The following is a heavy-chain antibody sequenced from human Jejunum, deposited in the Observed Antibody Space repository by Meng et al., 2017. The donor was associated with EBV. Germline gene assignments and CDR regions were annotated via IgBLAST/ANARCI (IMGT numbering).Heavy chain of an antibody. CDR2: ITDSGGST. CDR3: AKLTRA. Sequence: QLVGFGGGLRQPGGSLTFSCAASGLTFNSHPMSWVRQAPGKGLEWVSAITDSGGSTYYTDSVKGRFTISRDNSKNTLYLQMNSLRAEDTAVYYCAKLTRAWGQGTLVTVSS. CDR1: GLTFNSHP. V-gene: IGHV3-23*04. J-gene: IGHJ5*02.